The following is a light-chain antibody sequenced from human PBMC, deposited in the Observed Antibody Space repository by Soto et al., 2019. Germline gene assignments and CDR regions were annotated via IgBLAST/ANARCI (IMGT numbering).Light chain of an antibody. CDR1: QGISSY. J-gene: IGKJ4*01. Sequence: DVQMTQSPSTLSASVGDRVTITCRASQGISSYLAWYQQKPGKAPKLLIYAASTLQSGVPSRFSGSGSGTEFTLTISSLQPDDFATYYCQQYSSYPFTFGGGTKVDI. CDR2: AAS. V-gene: IGKV1-9*01. CDR3: QQYSSYPFT.